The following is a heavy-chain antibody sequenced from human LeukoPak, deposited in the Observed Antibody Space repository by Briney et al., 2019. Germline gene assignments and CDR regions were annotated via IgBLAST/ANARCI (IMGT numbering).Heavy chain of an antibody. Sequence: ASVEVSCKASGGTFSSYTISWVRQAPGQGLEWMGRIIPILGIANYAQKFQGRVTITADKSTSTAYMELSSLRSEDTAVYYCATGGYSYGPSDYCYYMDVWGKGTTVTVSS. CDR3: ATGGYSYGPSDYCYYMDV. V-gene: IGHV1-69*02. CDR1: GGTFSSYT. CDR2: IIPILGIA. D-gene: IGHD5-18*01. J-gene: IGHJ6*03.